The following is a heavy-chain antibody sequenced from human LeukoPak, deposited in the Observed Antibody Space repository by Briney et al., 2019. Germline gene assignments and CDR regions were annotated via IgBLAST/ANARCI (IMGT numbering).Heavy chain of an antibody. D-gene: IGHD2-2*01. CDR1: GGSISGYF. Sequence: SETLSLTCTVSGGSISGYFWSCIRQPPGKGLEWIGYINYKGATLYSPSLKGRVTMSVDTSKNQFSLKLSSVTAADTAVYYCARASHGYCSSTSCSRRAFEIWGQGTMVTVSS. J-gene: IGHJ3*02. CDR2: INYKGAT. V-gene: IGHV4-59*12. CDR3: ARASHGYCSSTSCSRRAFEI.